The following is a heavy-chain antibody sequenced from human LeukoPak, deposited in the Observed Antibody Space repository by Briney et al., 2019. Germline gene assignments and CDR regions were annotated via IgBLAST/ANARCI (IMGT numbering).Heavy chain of an antibody. V-gene: IGHV4-61*02. CDR3: ARECRRITMVRGVSRWNWFDP. J-gene: IGHJ5*02. Sequence: SETLSLTCTVSGGSISSGGYYWSWIRQPAGKGLEWIGRIYTSGSTNYNPSLKSRVTMSVDTSKNQFSLKLSSVTAADTAVYYCARECRRITMVRGVSRWNWFDPWGQGTLVTVSS. D-gene: IGHD3-10*01. CDR1: GGSISSGGYY. CDR2: IYTSGST.